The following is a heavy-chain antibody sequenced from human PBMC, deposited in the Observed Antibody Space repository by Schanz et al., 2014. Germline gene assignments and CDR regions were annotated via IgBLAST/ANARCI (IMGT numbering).Heavy chain of an antibody. V-gene: IGHV3-30*02. CDR3: AKEESPPSLVDY. CDR2: IRYDGSNQ. Sequence: VQLLESGGGLVQPGGSLRLSCAVSGFTFSSYAMSWVRQAPGKGLEWVAFIRYDGSNQYYADSVKGRFTVSRDNSKNTVYLQMNSLRAEDTAVYYCAKEESPPSLVDYWGQGTLVTVSS. CDR1: GFTFSSYA. J-gene: IGHJ4*02.